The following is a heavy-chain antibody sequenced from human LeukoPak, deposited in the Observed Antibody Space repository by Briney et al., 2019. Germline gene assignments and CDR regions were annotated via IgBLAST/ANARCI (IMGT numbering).Heavy chain of an antibody. CDR3: ARVSGYGYDSSGYYYNWFDP. Sequence: PGASVKVSCKASGYTFTGYYMHWVRQAPGQGLEWMGWINPNSGGTNYAQKFQDRVTMTRDTSISTAYMELSRLRSDDTAVYYCARVSGYGYDSSGYYYNWFDPWGQGTLVTVSS. CDR1: GYTFTGYY. D-gene: IGHD3-22*01. CDR2: INPNSGGT. V-gene: IGHV1-2*02. J-gene: IGHJ5*02.